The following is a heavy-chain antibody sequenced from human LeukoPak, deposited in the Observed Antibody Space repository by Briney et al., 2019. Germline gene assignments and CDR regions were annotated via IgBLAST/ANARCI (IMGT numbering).Heavy chain of an antibody. D-gene: IGHD2-21*02. V-gene: IGHV3-23*01. J-gene: IGHJ2*01. CDR1: GFTVSSDV. CDR2: ISGRGVIT. Sequence: GGSLRLSCAASGFTVSSDVMSGVGQAPGKGRGWGSAISGRGVITYYAHSVKGPFTLSRDNSKNTLYLQMNSLRADDTVVYYCAKGIVGVTSRYWYFDLWGRGTLVTVSS. CDR3: AKGIVGVTSRYWYFDL.